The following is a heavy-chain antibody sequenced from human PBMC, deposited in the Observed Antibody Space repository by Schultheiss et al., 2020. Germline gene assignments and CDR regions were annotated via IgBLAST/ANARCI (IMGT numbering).Heavy chain of an antibody. V-gene: IGHV4-38-2*02. CDR2: IYYSGST. D-gene: IGHD2-15*01. J-gene: IGHJ2*01. Sequence: SETLSLTCAVSGYSISSGYYWGWIRQPPGKGLEWIGYIYYSGSTNYNPSLKSRVTISVDTSKNQFSLKLSSVTAADTAVYYCARDRCSGGSCYSDWYFDLWGRGTRVIVAS. CDR3: ARDRCSGGSCYSDWYFDL. CDR1: GYSISSGYY.